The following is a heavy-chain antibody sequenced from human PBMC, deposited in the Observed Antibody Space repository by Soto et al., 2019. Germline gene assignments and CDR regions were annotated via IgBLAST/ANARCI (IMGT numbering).Heavy chain of an antibody. CDR2: IKQDGSET. V-gene: IGHV3-7*03. Sequence: EVQLVESGGGLVQPGGSLRLSCAASGFTLSSFWMTWVRQAPGKGPEWVASIKQDGSETYYVHSVKGRFTISRDNPKNTLYLQMNSLRVGDTAVYYCARPPHGMDVWGQGTTVTVSS. CDR3: ARPPHGMDV. CDR1: GFTLSSFW. J-gene: IGHJ6*02.